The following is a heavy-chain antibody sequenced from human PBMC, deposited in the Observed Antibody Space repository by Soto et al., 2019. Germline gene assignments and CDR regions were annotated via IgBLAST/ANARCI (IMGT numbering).Heavy chain of an antibody. Sequence: QITLRESGPALVKPTQTLTLTCTFSGFSLSTNGVAVGWIRQPPGKALEWLTLIFWDDDARYSPSLKSRLTITQDTSKNQVVLIMTNMDPVDTGTYYCTHTSGHSSTGADNWGQGTQVTVSS. CDR3: THTSGHSSTGADN. V-gene: IGHV2-5*02. CDR2: IFWDDDA. CDR1: GFSLSTNGVA. D-gene: IGHD6-19*01. J-gene: IGHJ4*02.